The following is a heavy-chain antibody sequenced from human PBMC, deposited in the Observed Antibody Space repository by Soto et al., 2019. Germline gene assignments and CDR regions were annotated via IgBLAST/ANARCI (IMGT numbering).Heavy chain of an antibody. V-gene: IGHV1-69*13. CDR2: IIPIFGTA. D-gene: IGHD4-4*01. CDR3: ASSRAMRLQLTPIGY. Sequence: SVKVSCKASGGTFSSYAISWVRQAPGQGLEWMGGIIPIFGTANYAQKFQGRVTITADESTSTAYMELSSLRSEDTAVYYCASSRAMRLQLTPIGYWGQGTLVTVSS. J-gene: IGHJ4*02. CDR1: GGTFSSYA.